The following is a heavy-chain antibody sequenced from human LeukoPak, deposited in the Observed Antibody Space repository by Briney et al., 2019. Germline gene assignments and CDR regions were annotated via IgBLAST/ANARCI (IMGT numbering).Heavy chain of an antibody. CDR3: ARVGDDSTNYYHYGMDV. CDR2: IWYDGSNK. V-gene: IGHV3-33*01. CDR1: GFTFSSYG. D-gene: IGHD2-2*01. J-gene: IGHJ6*02. Sequence: GGSLRLSCAASGFTFSSYGMHWVRQAPGKGLEWVAVIWYDGSNKYYADSVKGRFTISRDNSKNTLYLQMNSLRAEDTAVYYCARVGDDSTNYYHYGMDVWGQGTTVTVSS.